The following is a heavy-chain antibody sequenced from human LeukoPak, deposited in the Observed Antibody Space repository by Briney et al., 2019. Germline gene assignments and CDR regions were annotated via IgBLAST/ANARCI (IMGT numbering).Heavy chain of an antibody. Sequence: PSETLSLTCTVSGGSITSSSYYWSWIRQPAGKGLEWIGRIYTSGSTNYNPSLKSRVTISVDTSKNQFSLKLSSVTASDTAVYYCARRPGDYYYYMDVWGKGTTATVSS. CDR2: IYTSGST. J-gene: IGHJ6*03. D-gene: IGHD1-14*01. CDR3: ARRPGDYYYYMDV. V-gene: IGHV4-61*02. CDR1: GGSITSSSYY.